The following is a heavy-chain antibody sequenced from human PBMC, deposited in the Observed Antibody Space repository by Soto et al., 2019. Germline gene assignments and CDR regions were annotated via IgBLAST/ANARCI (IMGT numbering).Heavy chain of an antibody. J-gene: IGHJ4*02. CDR1: GGTFSSYT. V-gene: IGHV1-69*08. Sequence: QVQLVQSGAEVKKPGSSVKVSCKASGGTFSSYTISWVRQAPGQGLEWMGRIIPILGIANYAQKFQGRVMITADKSTSTAYMELSSLRSEDTAVYYCARDGGEWELLRGDFDYWGQGTLVTVSS. CDR2: IIPILGIA. CDR3: ARDGGEWELLRGDFDY. D-gene: IGHD1-26*01.